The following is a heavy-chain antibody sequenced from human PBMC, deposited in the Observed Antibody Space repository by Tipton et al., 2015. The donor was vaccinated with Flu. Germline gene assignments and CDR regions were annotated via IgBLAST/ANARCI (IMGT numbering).Heavy chain of an antibody. J-gene: IGHJ5*02. V-gene: IGHV3-9*01. Sequence: LSLTCAASGFTFDDYAMHWVRQAPGKGLEWVSGISWNSGSIGYADSVKGRFTISRDNAKNSLYLQMNSLRAEDTALYYCAKDIAARPHNWFDPWGQGTLVTVSS. CDR1: GFTFDDYA. CDR2: ISWNSGSI. CDR3: AKDIAARPHNWFDP. D-gene: IGHD6-13*01.